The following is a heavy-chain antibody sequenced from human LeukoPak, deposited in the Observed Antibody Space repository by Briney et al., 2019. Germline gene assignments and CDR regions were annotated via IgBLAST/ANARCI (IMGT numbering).Heavy chain of an antibody. J-gene: IGHJ5*02. Sequence: AGGSLRLSCAASGFTFSSYAMSWVRQAPGKGLGWVSAISGSGGSTYYADSVKGRFTISRDNSKNTLYLQMNSLRAEDTAVYYCAKAPGRGAAADYANWFDPWGQGTLVTVSS. V-gene: IGHV3-23*01. CDR2: ISGSGGST. CDR1: GFTFSSYA. CDR3: AKAPGRGAAADYANWFDP. D-gene: IGHD6-13*01.